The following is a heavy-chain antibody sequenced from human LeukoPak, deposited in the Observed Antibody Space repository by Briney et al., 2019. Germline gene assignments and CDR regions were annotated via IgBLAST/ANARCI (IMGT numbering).Heavy chain of an antibody. J-gene: IGHJ3*02. V-gene: IGHV4-30-2*02. CDR2: IYHSGST. D-gene: IGHD3-3*01. Sequence: PSETLSLTCAVSGGSISSGGYSWSWIRQPPGKGLEWIGYIYHSGSTYYNPSLKSRVTISVDRSKNQFSLKLSSVTAADTAVYYCARNLLYDFWSGLSAFDIWGQGTMVTVSS. CDR1: GGSISSGGYS. CDR3: ARNLLYDFWSGLSAFDI.